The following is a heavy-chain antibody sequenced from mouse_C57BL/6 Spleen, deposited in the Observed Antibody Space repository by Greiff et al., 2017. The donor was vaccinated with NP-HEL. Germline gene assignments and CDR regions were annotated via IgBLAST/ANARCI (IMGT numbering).Heavy chain of an antibody. CDR1: GFSLTSYG. Sequence: QVQLKQSGPGLVQPSQSLSITCTVSGFSLTSYGVHWVRQPPGKGLEWLGVIWGGGSTDYNAAFISRLSISKDNSKSQVFFKMNSLQADDTAIYYCAKSTGTGGFAYWGQGTLVTVSA. D-gene: IGHD4-1*02. CDR2: IWGGGST. CDR3: AKSTGTGGFAY. J-gene: IGHJ3*01. V-gene: IGHV2-4*01.